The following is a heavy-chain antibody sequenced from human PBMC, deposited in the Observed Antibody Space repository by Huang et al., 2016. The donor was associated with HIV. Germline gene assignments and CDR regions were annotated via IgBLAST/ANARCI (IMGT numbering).Heavy chain of an antibody. Sequence: QVQLVQSGAEVNKPGASVRVSCKASGYTFTSYYMHWVRQAPGQGLEWMGRINSIGGSTAYAQKFQGRVTMTRDTSTSRGYMELSNLRSEDTAVYYCARERRGFGMDVWGKGTTVTVSS. CDR3: ARERRGFGMDV. V-gene: IGHV1-46*03. CDR2: INSIGGST. J-gene: IGHJ6*04. CDR1: GYTFTSYY.